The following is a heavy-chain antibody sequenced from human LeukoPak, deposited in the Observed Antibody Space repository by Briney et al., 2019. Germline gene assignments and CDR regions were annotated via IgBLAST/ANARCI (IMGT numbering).Heavy chain of an antibody. CDR2: ISYDGSDE. CDR3: AKVGGRKYYDFWGGYQSSFDY. V-gene: IGHV3-30-3*01. CDR1: GFTFSDYA. J-gene: IGHJ4*02. D-gene: IGHD3-3*01. Sequence: GGSLRLSCAASGFTFSDYAIHWVRQAPGKGLEWVAVISYDGSDEFYADSVRGRFTISRDNSRNTVYLQMNSLRIEDTSVYYCAKVGGRKYYDFWGGYQSSFDYWGQGILVTVSS.